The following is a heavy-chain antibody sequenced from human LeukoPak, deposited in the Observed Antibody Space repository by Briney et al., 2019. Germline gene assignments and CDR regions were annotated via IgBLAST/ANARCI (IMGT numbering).Heavy chain of an antibody. Sequence: GASVKVSCKASGYTFTSYGISWVRQAPGQGLEWMGIINPSGGSTSYAQKFQGRVTMTRDMSTSTVYMELSSLRSEDTAVYYCARTNYDFWSGPKDVWGKGTTVTVSS. CDR2: INPSGGST. V-gene: IGHV1-46*01. D-gene: IGHD3-3*01. J-gene: IGHJ6*04. CDR3: ARTNYDFWSGPKDV. CDR1: GYTFTSYG.